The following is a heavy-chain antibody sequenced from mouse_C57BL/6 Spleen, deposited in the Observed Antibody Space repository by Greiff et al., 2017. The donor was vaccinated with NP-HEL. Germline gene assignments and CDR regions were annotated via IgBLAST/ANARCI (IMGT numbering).Heavy chain of an antibody. CDR3: ARLGSSHYAMDY. CDR2: ISNGGGST. Sequence: DVKLVESGGGLVQPGGSLKLSCAASGFTFSDYYMYWVRQTPEKRLEWVAYISNGGGSTYYPDTVKGRFTISRDNAKNTLYLQMSRLKSEDTAMYYCARLGSSHYAMDYWGQGTSVTVSS. V-gene: IGHV5-12*01. J-gene: IGHJ4*01. D-gene: IGHD1-1*01. CDR1: GFTFSDYY.